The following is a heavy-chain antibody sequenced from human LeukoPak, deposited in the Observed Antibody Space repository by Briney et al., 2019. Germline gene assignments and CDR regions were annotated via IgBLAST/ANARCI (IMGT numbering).Heavy chain of an antibody. V-gene: IGHV4-39*07. J-gene: IGHJ5*02. Sequence: SETLSLTCSVSGGSIGSSSYYWGWIRQPPGKGLEWIGEINHSGSTNYNPSLKSRVTISVDTSKNQFSLKLSSVTAADTAVYYCARRPSRPKAGYYYDSSGFDPWGQGTLVTVSS. CDR3: ARRPSRPKAGYYYDSSGFDP. D-gene: IGHD3-22*01. CDR1: GGSIGSSSYY. CDR2: INHSGST.